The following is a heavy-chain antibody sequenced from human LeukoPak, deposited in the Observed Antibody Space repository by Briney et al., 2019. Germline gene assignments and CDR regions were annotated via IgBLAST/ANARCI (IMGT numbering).Heavy chain of an antibody. J-gene: IGHJ6*03. V-gene: IGHV1-8*03. CDR2: MNPNSGNT. CDR1: GGTFSSYA. Sequence: ASVKVSCKASGGTFSSYAINWVRQATGQGLEWMGWMNPNSGNTGYAQKFQGRVTITRNTSISTAYMELSSLRSEDTAVYYCARGRKGYYYYYMDVWGKGTTVTVSS. CDR3: ARGRKGYYYYYMDV.